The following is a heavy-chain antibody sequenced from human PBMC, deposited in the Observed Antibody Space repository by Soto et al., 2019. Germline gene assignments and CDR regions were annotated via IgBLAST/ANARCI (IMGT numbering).Heavy chain of an antibody. D-gene: IGHD6-19*01. V-gene: IGHV3-48*01. Sequence: EVQLVESGGGLIQPGGSLRLSCATSGFTFTSYSLNWVRQAPGKGLEWVAYIDSSSTSIYYADSVKGRFTISRDHARNLLYMEMNSLSAEGSVVYFCVSGRAVAYPWSWGQGTLVTVSS. CDR2: IDSSSTSI. J-gene: IGHJ1*01. CDR1: GFTFTSYS. CDR3: VSGRAVAYPWS.